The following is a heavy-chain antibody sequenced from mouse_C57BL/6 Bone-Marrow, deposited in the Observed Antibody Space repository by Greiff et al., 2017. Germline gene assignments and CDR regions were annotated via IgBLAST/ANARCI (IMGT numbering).Heavy chain of an antibody. CDR1: GYTFTDYN. V-gene: IGHV1-18*01. J-gene: IGHJ1*03. Sequence: EVQLQQSGPELVKPGASVKIPCKASGYTFTDYNMDWVKQSHGKSLEWIGDINPNNGGTIYNQKFKGKATLTVDKSSSTAYMELRSLTSEDTAVYYCARRYYYGSRWCFGVWGTGTTVTVSS. CDR3: ARRYYYGSRWCFGV. D-gene: IGHD1-1*01. CDR2: INPNNGGT.